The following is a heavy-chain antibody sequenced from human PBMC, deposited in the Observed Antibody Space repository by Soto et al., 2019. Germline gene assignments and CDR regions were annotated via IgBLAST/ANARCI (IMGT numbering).Heavy chain of an antibody. V-gene: IGHV3-74*01. J-gene: IGHJ6*02. Sequence: PGGSLRLSCAASGFTFSSYWMHWVRQAPGKGLVWVSRINSDGSSTSYADSVKGRFTISRDNAKNTLYLQMNSLRAEDTAVYYCARELVRRWGGFYYYYGMDVWGQGTTVTVS. CDR1: GFTFSSYW. CDR2: INSDGSST. CDR3: ARELVRRWGGFYYYYGMDV. D-gene: IGHD1-26*01.